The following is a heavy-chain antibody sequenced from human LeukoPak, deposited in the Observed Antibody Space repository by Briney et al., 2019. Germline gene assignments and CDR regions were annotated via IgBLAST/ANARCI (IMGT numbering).Heavy chain of an antibody. CDR2: THSGGNT. CDR3: ARVVGSHYAFDY. Sequence: GGSLRLSCAASGFTVSSNSMSWVRQAPGKGLEWVSVTHSGGNTYYADSVKGRFTISRDYSKNTLYLQMNSLRAEDTAVYYCARVVGSHYAFDYWGQGTLVTVSS. CDR1: GFTVSSNS. J-gene: IGHJ4*02. V-gene: IGHV3-66*01. D-gene: IGHD1-26*01.